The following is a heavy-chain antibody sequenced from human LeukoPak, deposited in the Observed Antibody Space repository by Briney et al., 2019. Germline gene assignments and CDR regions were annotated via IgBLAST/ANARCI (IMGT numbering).Heavy chain of an antibody. CDR2: INQDGSET. Sequence: GGSLRLSCAASGFIFRNYWMTWVRQAPGKGLEWVAKINQDGSETYYVDSVKGRFTISRDNVKSSLYLQMNSLRADDMAVYYCARGGDQQLEYWGQGALVTVSS. D-gene: IGHD6-13*01. CDR1: GFIFRNYW. CDR3: ARGGDQQLEY. J-gene: IGHJ4*02. V-gene: IGHV3-7*03.